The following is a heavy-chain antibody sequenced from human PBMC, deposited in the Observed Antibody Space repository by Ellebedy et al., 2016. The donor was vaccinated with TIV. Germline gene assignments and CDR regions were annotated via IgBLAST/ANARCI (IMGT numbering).Heavy chain of an antibody. V-gene: IGHV4-31*03. J-gene: IGHJ4*02. CDR3: ARSRRTGDYYFDY. CDR2: IHYSGST. D-gene: IGHD4-17*01. CDR1: GGYISSAGHF. Sequence: MPSETLSLTCTVSGGYISSAGHFWSWIRQHPRKGLEWIGYIHYSGSTYYNPSLKSRLTISVGTSKTQFPLRLNSVTAADTAVYDCARSRRTGDYYFDYWGQGTLVTVSS.